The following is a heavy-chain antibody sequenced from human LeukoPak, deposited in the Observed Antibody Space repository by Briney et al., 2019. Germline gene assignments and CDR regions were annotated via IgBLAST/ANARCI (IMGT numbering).Heavy chain of an antibody. CDR3: ARGVPSYYYYYGMDV. J-gene: IGHJ6*02. CDR2: IYYSGST. CDR1: GGSISSGGYY. Sequence: SETLSLTCTVSGGSISSGGYYWSWIRQHPGKGLEWIGYIYYSGSTYYNPSLKSRVTISVDTSKNQFSLKLSPVTAADTAVYYCARGVPSYYYYYGMDVWGQGTTVTVSS. V-gene: IGHV4-31*03.